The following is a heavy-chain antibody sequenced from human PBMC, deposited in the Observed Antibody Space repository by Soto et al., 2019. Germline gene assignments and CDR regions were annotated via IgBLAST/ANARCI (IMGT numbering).Heavy chain of an antibody. D-gene: IGHD5-18*01. CDR1: GGTFSTYA. V-gene: IGHV1-69*13. Sequence: SVKVSCKASGGTFSTYAISWVRQAPGQGLEWVGGIIPIFGTANYAQKFQGRVTITADESTSTAYMELSSLRSEDTAAYYCARAAYSYGTAYLSYYYGMDVWGQGTTVTVSS. CDR3: ARAAYSYGTAYLSYYYGMDV. J-gene: IGHJ6*02. CDR2: IIPIFGTA.